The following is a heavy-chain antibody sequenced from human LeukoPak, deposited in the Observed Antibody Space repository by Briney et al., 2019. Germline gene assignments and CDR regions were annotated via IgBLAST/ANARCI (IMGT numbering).Heavy chain of an antibody. V-gene: IGHV3-23*01. CDR2: ISDSGDIT. J-gene: IGHJ4*02. CDR3: AKDARRYSGWYFFDH. D-gene: IGHD6-19*01. CDR1: GFSFSNLA. Sequence: GGSLRLSCVASGFSFSNLAMGWVRQAPGNGLEWGSVISDSGDITYYADSVKGRFTISRDNSRNTLYLQMNSLRVDDTAVYYCAKDARRYSGWYFFDHWGQGTLVTVSS.